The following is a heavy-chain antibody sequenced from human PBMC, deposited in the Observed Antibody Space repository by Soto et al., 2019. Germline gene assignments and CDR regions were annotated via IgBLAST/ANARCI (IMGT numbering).Heavy chain of an antibody. D-gene: IGHD3-22*01. CDR2: INHSGST. CDR3: ARGKGRHDDSSGYSS. CDR1: GGSFSGYY. J-gene: IGHJ4*02. V-gene: IGHV4-34*01. Sequence: SETLSLTCAVYGGSFSGYYWSWIRQPPGKGLEWIGEINHSGSTNYNPSLKSRVTISVDTSKNQFSLKLSSVTAADTAVYYCARGKGRHDDSSGYSSWGQGTLVTVS.